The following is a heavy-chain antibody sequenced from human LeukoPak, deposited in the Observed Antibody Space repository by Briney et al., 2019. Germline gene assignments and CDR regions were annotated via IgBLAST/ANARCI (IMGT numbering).Heavy chain of an antibody. CDR3: AKGSGSGSYYPYYYYYMDV. J-gene: IGHJ6*03. V-gene: IGHV3-30*02. Sequence: WGSLRLSCAASGFTFSSYGMHWVRQAPGKGLEWVAFIRYDGSNKYYADSVKGRFTISRDNSKNTLYLQMNSLRAEDTAVYYCAKGSGSGSYYPYYYYYMDVWGKGTTVTISS. CDR2: IRYDGSNK. CDR1: GFTFSSYG. D-gene: IGHD3-10*01.